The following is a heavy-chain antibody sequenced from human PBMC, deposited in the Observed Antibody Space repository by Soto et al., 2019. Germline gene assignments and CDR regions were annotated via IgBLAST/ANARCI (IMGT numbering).Heavy chain of an antibody. J-gene: IGHJ4*02. CDR1: GYTFTSYG. D-gene: IGHD5-12*01. V-gene: IGHV1-18*01. CDR3: ARDLGGFPDY. CDR2: ISAHNGNT. Sequence: ASVKVSCKASGYTFTSYGISWVRQAPGQGLEWMGWISAHNGNTKYEQKLQGRVTMTTDTSTSTAYMELRSLRSDDTAVYYCARDLGGFPDYWGPGTLVTVFS.